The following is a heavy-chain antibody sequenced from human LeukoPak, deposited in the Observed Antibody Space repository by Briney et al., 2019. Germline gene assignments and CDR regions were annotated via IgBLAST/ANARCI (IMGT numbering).Heavy chain of an antibody. J-gene: IGHJ5*02. CDR3: TRGWYGNWFDP. Sequence: ASVKVSCKASGYTLTGYYMHWVRQAPGQGLEWMGRINPNSGGTNYAQKFQGRVTMTRDTSISTAYMELSRLRSDDTAVYYCTRGWYGNWFDPWGQGTLVTVSS. D-gene: IGHD6-19*01. CDR2: INPNSGGT. CDR1: GYTLTGYY. V-gene: IGHV1-2*06.